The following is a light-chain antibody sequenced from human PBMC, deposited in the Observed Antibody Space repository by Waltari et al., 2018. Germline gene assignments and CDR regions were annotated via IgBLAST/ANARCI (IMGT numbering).Light chain of an antibody. J-gene: IGKJ2*01. CDR3: QQYSNWPPRYT. V-gene: IGKV3-15*01. CDR2: GAS. Sequence: EIVMTQSPVTLSVSPGEGATLSCRASQRISSDLAWYQPKPGQAPRLLIYGASTRATGVPVRFSGSGSGTEFTLTISGLQSEDFAVYYCQQYSNWPPRYTFGQGTRLEIK. CDR1: QRISSD.